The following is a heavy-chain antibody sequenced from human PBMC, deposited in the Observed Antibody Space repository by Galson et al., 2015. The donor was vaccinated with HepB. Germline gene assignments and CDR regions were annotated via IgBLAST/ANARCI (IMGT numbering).Heavy chain of an antibody. V-gene: IGHV1-46*04. CDR2: INPSGGST. CDR3: ARGGYGGSGYYIAPIDY. Sequence: SVKVSCKASGYTFTSYYMHWVRQAPGQGLEWMGIINPSGGSTSYAQKLQGRVTMTRDTSTSTVYMELSSLRSEDTAVYYCARGGYGGSGYYIAPIDYWGQGTLVTVSS. D-gene: IGHD3-22*01. CDR1: GYTFTSYY. J-gene: IGHJ4*02.